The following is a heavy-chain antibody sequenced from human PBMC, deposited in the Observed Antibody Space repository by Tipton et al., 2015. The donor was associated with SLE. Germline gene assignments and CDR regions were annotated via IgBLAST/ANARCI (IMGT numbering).Heavy chain of an antibody. V-gene: IGHV4-39*07. D-gene: IGHD3-22*01. CDR3: TRGPVGSGYYSSSDAFDF. J-gene: IGHJ3*01. CDR1: GGSIRSSNYY. CDR2: ISYSGNT. Sequence: TLSLTCTVSGGSIRSSNYYWGWIRQPPGKGLEWIGSISYSGNTYYNPSLKSRLTISVDTSKNQFSLKLRSVSAADTAVYFCTRGPVGSGYYSSSDAFDFWGQGTMVTVSS.